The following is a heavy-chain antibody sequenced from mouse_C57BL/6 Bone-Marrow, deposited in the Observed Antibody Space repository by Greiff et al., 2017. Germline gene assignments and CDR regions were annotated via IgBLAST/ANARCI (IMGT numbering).Heavy chain of an antibody. CDR2: ISNGGGST. J-gene: IGHJ4*01. D-gene: IGHD1-1*01. V-gene: IGHV5-12*01. Sequence: EVKVVESGGGLVQPGGSLKLSCAASGFTFSDYYMYWVRQTPEKRLEWVAYISNGGGSTYYPDTVKGRFTISRDKAKNTLYLQMSRLKSEDTAMYYGASPNYGSGYGYAMDYWGQGTSVTVSA. CDR1: GFTFSDYY. CDR3: ASPNYGSGYGYAMDY.